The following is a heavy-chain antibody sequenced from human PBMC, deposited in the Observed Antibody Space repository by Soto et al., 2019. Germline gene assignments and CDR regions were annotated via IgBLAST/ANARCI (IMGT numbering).Heavy chain of an antibody. CDR2: INSYGSST. J-gene: IGHJ6*02. CDR1: GFTFSSYW. CDR3: ARDSSSSWYSNYYYGMDV. D-gene: IGHD6-13*01. V-gene: IGHV3-74*01. Sequence: GGSLRLSCAASGFTFSSYWMHWVRQAPGKGLVWVSRINSYGSSTSYADSVKGRFTISRDNAKNTLYLQMNSLRAEDTAVYYCARDSSSSWYSNYYYGMDVWGQGTTVTVSS.